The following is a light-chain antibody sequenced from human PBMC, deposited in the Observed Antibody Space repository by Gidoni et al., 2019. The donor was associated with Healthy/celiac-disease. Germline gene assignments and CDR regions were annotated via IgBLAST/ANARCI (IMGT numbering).Light chain of an antibody. CDR3: QQRSNLPPIT. Sequence: IVLTQSPATLSLSPGERATRSCRASQSISSYLALYQQKPGQAPSHLLHDSSNSATGIPATVRCSGSGTDFTLTISSLEPEDFAVYYCQQRSNLPPITFXQXTRLEIK. CDR1: QSISSY. V-gene: IGKV3-11*01. CDR2: DSS. J-gene: IGKJ5*01.